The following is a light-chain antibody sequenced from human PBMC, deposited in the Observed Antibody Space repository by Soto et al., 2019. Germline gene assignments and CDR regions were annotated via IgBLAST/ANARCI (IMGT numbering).Light chain of an antibody. Sequence: QAVLTQPPSVSAAPGQKVTISCSGSSCNIGNNYVYWYQQLPGTAPKLLIYDNNKRPSGIPDRFSGSKSGTSATLGITGLQTGDEADYYCATWDSSLSAVVFGGGTKLTVL. CDR3: ATWDSSLSAVV. CDR2: DNN. V-gene: IGLV1-51*01. CDR1: SCNIGNNY. J-gene: IGLJ2*01.